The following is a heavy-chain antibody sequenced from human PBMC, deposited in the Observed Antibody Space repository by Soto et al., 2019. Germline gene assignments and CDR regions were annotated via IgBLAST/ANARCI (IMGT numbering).Heavy chain of an antibody. CDR1: GFTFSIYA. Sequence: PGGSLRPSCSASGFTFSIYAMHWVRQAPGKGLEYVSSISTNGGSTHYADSVKGRFTISRDNSKNTQYLQMSSLRADDTAVYYCVKGEYYYDSSGYYPFDYWGQGT. J-gene: IGHJ4*02. D-gene: IGHD3-22*01. CDR2: ISTNGGST. V-gene: IGHV3-64D*06. CDR3: VKGEYYYDSSGYYPFDY.